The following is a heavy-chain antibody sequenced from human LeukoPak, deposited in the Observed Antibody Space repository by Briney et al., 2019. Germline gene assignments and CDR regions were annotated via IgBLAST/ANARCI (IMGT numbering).Heavy chain of an antibody. Sequence: KPSETLSLTCTVSGGSISSGSYYWSWIRQPPGKGLEWIGEINHSGSTNYNPSLKSRVTISVDTSKNQFSLKLSSVTAADTAVYYCARAYNWNDLNWFDPWGQGTLVTVSS. CDR1: GGSISSGSYY. CDR3: ARAYNWNDLNWFDP. CDR2: INHSGST. V-gene: IGHV4-39*07. D-gene: IGHD1-20*01. J-gene: IGHJ5*02.